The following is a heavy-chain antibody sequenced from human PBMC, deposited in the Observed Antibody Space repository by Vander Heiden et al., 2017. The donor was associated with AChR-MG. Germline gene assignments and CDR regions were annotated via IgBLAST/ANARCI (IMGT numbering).Heavy chain of an antibody. CDR3: ARDPSSGWGIDY. CDR2: LSSSSGTI. J-gene: IGHJ4*02. V-gene: IGHV3-48*01. D-gene: IGHD6-19*01. Sequence: EVQLVESGGGLVQPGGSLRLPCATSGFTFSTYSMNWVRQAPGKGLEWVSYLSSSSGTIYYADSVKGRFTISRDNAKNSLYLQVNSLRAEDTAVYYCARDPSSGWGIDYWGQGTLVTVSS. CDR1: GFTFSTYS.